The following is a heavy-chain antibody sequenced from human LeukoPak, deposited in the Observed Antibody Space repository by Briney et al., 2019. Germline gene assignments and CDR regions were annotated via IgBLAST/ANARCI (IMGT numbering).Heavy chain of an antibody. J-gene: IGHJ4*02. Sequence: SETLSLTCTVSGGSISSYYWSWIRQPPGKGLEGIGYIYYSGSTNYNPSLKSRVTISVDTSKNQFSLKLSSVTAADTAVYYCARQRAVAGNNDYWGQGTLVTVSS. CDR1: GGSISSYY. D-gene: IGHD6-19*01. CDR3: ARQRAVAGNNDY. CDR2: IYYSGST. V-gene: IGHV4-59*08.